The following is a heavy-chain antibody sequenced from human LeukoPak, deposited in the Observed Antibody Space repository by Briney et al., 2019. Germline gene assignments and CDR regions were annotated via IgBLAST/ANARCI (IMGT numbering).Heavy chain of an antibody. Sequence: SGGSLRLSCAASGFTFSWYAMTWVRQAPGKGLEWFSTISDGGDSTYYADSVKGRFTISRDNSGSALHLQMHSLRAEDTAVYYCASQQPPRFWGQGTLVTVSS. V-gene: IGHV3-23*01. J-gene: IGHJ4*02. CDR3: ASQQPPRF. CDR2: ISDGGDST. D-gene: IGHD3-3*01. CDR1: GFTFSWYA.